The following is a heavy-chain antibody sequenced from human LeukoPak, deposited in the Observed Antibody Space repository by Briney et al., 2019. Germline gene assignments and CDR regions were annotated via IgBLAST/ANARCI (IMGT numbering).Heavy chain of an antibody. Sequence: PGGSLRLSCAASGFTFSSYWMSWVRQAPGKGLEWVANIKEDGGEKYSVDSVKGRFTISRDNAMNSLYLEMNSLRAEDTAVYYCARGPSGYHNTGGQGTLVTVSS. J-gene: IGHJ4*02. CDR1: GFTFSSYW. V-gene: IGHV3-7*01. CDR2: IKEDGGEK. CDR3: ARGPSGYHNT. D-gene: IGHD5-12*01.